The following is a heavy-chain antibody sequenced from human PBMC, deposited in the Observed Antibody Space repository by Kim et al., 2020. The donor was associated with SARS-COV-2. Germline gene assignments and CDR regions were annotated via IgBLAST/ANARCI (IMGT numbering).Heavy chain of an antibody. CDR3: ARGPGPVDS. CDR1: GYTFTNNP. V-gene: IGHV7-4-1*02. J-gene: IGHJ4*02. Sequence: ASVKVSCKASGYTFTNNPINWLRQAPGQGPEWMGWIDTKTGKSMFGQGFTGRFALTLDTSVNTAYLDISSLKPEDTAVYYCARGPGPVDSWGQGTLVT. CDR2: IDTKTGKS.